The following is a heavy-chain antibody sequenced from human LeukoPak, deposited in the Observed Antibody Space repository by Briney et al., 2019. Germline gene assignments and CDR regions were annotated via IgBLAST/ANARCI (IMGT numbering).Heavy chain of an antibody. CDR2: IYHSGST. V-gene: IGHV4-30-2*01. D-gene: IGHD1-7*01. CDR1: GGSISSGGYY. J-gene: IGHJ5*02. Sequence: ASQTLSLTCTVSGGSISSGGYYWSWIRQPPGKGLEWIGYIYHSGSTYYNPSLKSRVTISVDRSKNQFSLKLSSVTAADTAVYYCARQIRVGSRPSAWNYRWFDPWGQGTLVTVSS. CDR3: ARQIRVGSRPSAWNYRWFDP.